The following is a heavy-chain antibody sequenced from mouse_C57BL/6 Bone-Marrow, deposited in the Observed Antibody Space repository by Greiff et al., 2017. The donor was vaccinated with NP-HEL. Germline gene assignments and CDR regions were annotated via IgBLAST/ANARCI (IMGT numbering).Heavy chain of an antibody. J-gene: IGHJ4*01. V-gene: IGHV1-55*01. CDR3: ARSGVYYGYDGGRYYAMDY. CDR1: GYTFTSYW. Sequence: QVQLQQPGAELVKPGASVKMSCTASGYTFTSYWITWVKQRPGQGLEWIGDIYPDSGSTNYNEKFKSKATLTVDTSSSTAYMQLSSLTSEDSAVYYCARSGVYYGYDGGRYYAMDYWGQGTSVTVSS. D-gene: IGHD2-2*01. CDR2: IYPDSGST.